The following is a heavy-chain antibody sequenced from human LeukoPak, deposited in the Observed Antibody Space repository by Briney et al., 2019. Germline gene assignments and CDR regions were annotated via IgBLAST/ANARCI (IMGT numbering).Heavy chain of an antibody. CDR2: IYYRSKWRK. V-gene: IGHV6-1*01. CDR3: ARDWSGNVAIDY. Sequence: SQTLSLTCAISGDSVSSNSGAWNWIRQSPSRGLEWLGRIYYRSKWRKDYAVSVGSRITINPDTSKNQFSLQLSSVTPEDTAVYYCARDWSGNVAIDYWGQGTLVTVSS. CDR1: GDSVSSNSGA. D-gene: IGHD3-10*01. J-gene: IGHJ4*02.